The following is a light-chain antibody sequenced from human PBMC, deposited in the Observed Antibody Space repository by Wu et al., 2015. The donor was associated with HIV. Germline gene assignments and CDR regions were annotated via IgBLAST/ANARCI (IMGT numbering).Light chain of an antibody. V-gene: IGKV3-20*01. J-gene: IGKJ1*01. CDR3: QQYDTSSWT. CDR1: QTINNKY. CDR2: STS. Sequence: ESVLTQSPGTLSLSPGEGASLSCRASQTINNKYLAWYQQRPGQAPRLLIYSTSIRATDIPDRFSGRGSGTDFTLTISKVEPEDSAVYYCQQYDTSSWTFGPGTKVEIK.